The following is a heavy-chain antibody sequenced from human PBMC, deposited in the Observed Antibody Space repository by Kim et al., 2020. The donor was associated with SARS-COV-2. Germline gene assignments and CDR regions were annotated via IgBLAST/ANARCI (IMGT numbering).Heavy chain of an antibody. CDR1: GFTFSNHV. V-gene: IGHV3-30-3*01. Sequence: GGSLRLSCAASGFTFSNHVMQWVRQAPGQGLQWVAVISTDGGFKFYTDSVKGRFTISRENSKNTLYLQMNSLRDEDTAVYYCASSPDGNYNAYFNYWGQGTPVTVSS. D-gene: IGHD1-7*01. CDR2: ISTDGGFK. J-gene: IGHJ4*02. CDR3: ASSPDGNYNAYFNY.